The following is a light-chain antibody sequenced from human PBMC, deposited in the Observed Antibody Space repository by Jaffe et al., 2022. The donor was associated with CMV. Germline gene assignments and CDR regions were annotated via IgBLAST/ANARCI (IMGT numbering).Light chain of an antibody. V-gene: IGKV3-20*01. J-gene: IGKJ2*01. CDR1: QSVSRSY. CDR2: GVS. Sequence: EIVLTQSPGTLSLSPGERATLSCRASQSVSRSYLAWFQQKPGQAPRLLIYGVSNRATGIPDRFSGSGSETDFTLTISRLEPEDFAVYYCQQYGSSLPYTFGQGTKLEIK. CDR3: QQYGSSLPYT.